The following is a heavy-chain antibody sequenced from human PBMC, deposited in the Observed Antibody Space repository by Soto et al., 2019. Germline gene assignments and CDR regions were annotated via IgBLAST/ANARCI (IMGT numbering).Heavy chain of an antibody. CDR1: GGSISSYY. D-gene: IGHD5-18*01. Sequence: SETLSLTCTVSGGSISSYYWSWIRQPPGKGLEWIGYIYYSGSTNYNPSLKSRVTISVDTSKNQFSLKLSSVTAADTAVYYCARDKSYGSELDYYYGMDVWGQGTTVTVSS. CDR3: ARDKSYGSELDYYYGMDV. V-gene: IGHV4-59*01. J-gene: IGHJ6*02. CDR2: IYYSGST.